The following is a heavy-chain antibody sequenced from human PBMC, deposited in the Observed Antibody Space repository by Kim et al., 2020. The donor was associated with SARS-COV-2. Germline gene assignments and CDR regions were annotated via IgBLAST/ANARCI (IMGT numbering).Heavy chain of an antibody. J-gene: IGHJ4*02. CDR1: GFTLSTNY. V-gene: IGHV3-23*01. D-gene: IGHD3-9*01. CDR2: ITGSSGGT. Sequence: GGSLRLSCATSGFTLSTNYMSWVRQAPGKGLEWVSVITGSSGGTINADSVKGRFAVSRDISKDTLYLQMNSLRVEDTAVYYCAKHLSGSYSFDYWGQGTLVTVSS. CDR3: AKHLSGSYSFDY.